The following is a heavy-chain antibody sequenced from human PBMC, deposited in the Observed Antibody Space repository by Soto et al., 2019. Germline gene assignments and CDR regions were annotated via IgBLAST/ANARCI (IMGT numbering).Heavy chain of an antibody. V-gene: IGHV4-59*01. CDR3: AGDGDGFNL. CDR2: IYYSGST. D-gene: IGHD3-3*01. Sequence: LSLTCTVSGGSISSYYWSWIRQPPGKGLEWIGYIYYSGSTNYNPSLKSRVTISVDTSKNQFSLKLSSVTAADTAVYYRAGDGDGFNLWGQGTLVTVSS. CDR1: GGSISSYY. J-gene: IGHJ5*02.